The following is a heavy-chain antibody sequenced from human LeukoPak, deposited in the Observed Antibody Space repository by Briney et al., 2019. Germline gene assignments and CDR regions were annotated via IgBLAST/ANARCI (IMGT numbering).Heavy chain of an antibody. D-gene: IGHD5-24*01. J-gene: IGHJ2*01. CDR2: ITSNGGST. Sequence: GGSLRLSCAASGFTFNSYAMYWVRQAPGKGLEYVSAITSNGGSTYYANSVKGRFTISRDNSKNTLYLQMGSLRAEDMAVYYCARVSGDGYTLYWYFDLWGRGTLVTVSS. CDR3: ARVSGDGYTLYWYFDL. CDR1: GFTFNSYA. V-gene: IGHV3-64*01.